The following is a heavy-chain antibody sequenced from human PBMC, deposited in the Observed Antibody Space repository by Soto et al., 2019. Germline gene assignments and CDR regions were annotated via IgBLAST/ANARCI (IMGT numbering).Heavy chain of an antibody. V-gene: IGHV3-30-3*01. CDR2: ISYDGSNK. J-gene: IGHJ4*02. D-gene: IGHD6-13*01. CDR3: ARAGGFRIAAAGSHFDY. CDR1: GFTFSSYA. Sequence: QVQLVESGGGVVQPGRSLRLSCAASGFTFSSYAMHWVRQAPGKGLEWVAVISYDGSNKYYADSVKGRFTISRDNSKNTLYLQMNSLRAEDTAVYYCARAGGFRIAAAGSHFDYWGQGPLVTVSS.